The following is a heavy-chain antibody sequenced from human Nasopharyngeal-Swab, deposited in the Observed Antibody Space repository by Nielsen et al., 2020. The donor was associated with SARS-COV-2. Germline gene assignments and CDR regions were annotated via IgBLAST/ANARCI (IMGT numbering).Heavy chain of an antibody. CDR3: AKGYGRPAPSTYFDN. CDR1: GFTFSSYA. V-gene: IGHV3-30-3*01. Sequence: GASLKISCAASGFTFSSYAMHWVRQAPGKGLEWVAVISYDGSNKYYADSVKGRFTISRDNSKNTLYLQMNSLSAEDTAVYYCAKGYGRPAPSTYFDNWGQGTLVTVSS. CDR2: ISYDGSNK. J-gene: IGHJ4*02. D-gene: IGHD2-8*01.